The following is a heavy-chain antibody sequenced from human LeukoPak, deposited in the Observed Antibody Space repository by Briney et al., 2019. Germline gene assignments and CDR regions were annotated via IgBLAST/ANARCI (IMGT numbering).Heavy chain of an antibody. Sequence: GGSLRLSCAASGFSFDAYTMNWIRQAPGRGLEWVSSISGSGLYIFYADSMKGRFTVSSDNAKNSLYLQMHSLKAEDTSVYFCARGSYSSSWFEKYYFDSWGQGTLVTVSA. V-gene: IGHV3-21*03. CDR2: ISGSGLYI. CDR1: GFSFDAYT. CDR3: ARGSYSSSWFEKYYFDS. J-gene: IGHJ4*02. D-gene: IGHD6-13*01.